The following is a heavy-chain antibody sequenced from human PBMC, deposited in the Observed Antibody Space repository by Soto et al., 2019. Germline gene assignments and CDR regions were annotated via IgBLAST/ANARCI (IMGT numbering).Heavy chain of an antibody. J-gene: IGHJ6*02. D-gene: IGHD3-3*01. CDR2: IIPIFGTA. Sequence: GASVKVSCRASGGTFSSYAISWVRQAPGQGLEWMGGIIPIFGTANYAQKFQGRVTITADESTSTAYMELSSLRSEDTAVYYCAFERSGYPYGMDVWGQGTTVTVSS. CDR1: GGTFSSYA. V-gene: IGHV1-69*13. CDR3: AFERSGYPYGMDV.